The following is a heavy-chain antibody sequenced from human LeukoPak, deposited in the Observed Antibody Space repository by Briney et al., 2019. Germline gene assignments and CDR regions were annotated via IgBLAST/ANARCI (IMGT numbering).Heavy chain of an antibody. CDR1: GFTFGSYW. D-gene: IGHD2-15*01. CDR3: ARPYCTGGSCYSPPDY. CDR2: IKQDGSEK. J-gene: IGHJ4*02. Sequence: GGSLRLSCAASGFTFGSYWMTWVRQAPGKGLEWVANIKQDGSEKYYVDSVKGRFTISRDNAKNSVYLQMNSLTAEDTAVYYCARPYCTGGSCYSPPDYWGQGTLVTVSS. V-gene: IGHV3-7*01.